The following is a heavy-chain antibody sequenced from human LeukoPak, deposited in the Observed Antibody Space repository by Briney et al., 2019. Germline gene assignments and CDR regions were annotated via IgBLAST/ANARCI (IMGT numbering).Heavy chain of an antibody. V-gene: IGHV3-23*01. J-gene: IGHJ2*01. CDR2: ISGTSGNT. CDR1: GFTFSIYA. D-gene: IGHD2-21*02. Sequence: GGSLRLSCAASGFTFSIYAMSWVRQAPGKGLEWVSSISGTSGNTYYADSVKGRFAISRDNSKDTLYLQMNSLRAEDTAVYYCAKWFLDVVVTAMADWYFDLWGRGTLVTVSS. CDR3: AKWFLDVVVTAMADWYFDL.